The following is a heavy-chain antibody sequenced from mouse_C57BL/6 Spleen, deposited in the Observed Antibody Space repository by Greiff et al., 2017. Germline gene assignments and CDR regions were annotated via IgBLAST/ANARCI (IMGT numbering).Heavy chain of an antibody. CDR3: ARGSLYYGSSYGYFDV. J-gene: IGHJ1*03. D-gene: IGHD1-1*01. CDR1: GYTFTSYG. CDR2: IYPRSGNT. V-gene: IGHV1-81*01. Sequence: QVQLQQSGAELARPGASVKLSCKASGYTFTSYGISWVKQRTGQGLEWIGEIYPRSGNTYYNEKFKGKATLTADKSSSTAYMELRSLTSEDSAVYFCARGSLYYGSSYGYFDVWGTGTTVTVSS.